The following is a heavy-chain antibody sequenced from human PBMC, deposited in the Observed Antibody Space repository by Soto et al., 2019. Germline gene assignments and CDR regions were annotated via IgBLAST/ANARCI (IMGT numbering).Heavy chain of an antibody. Sequence: ASVKVSCKASGYTFTSYAMHWVRQAPGQRLEWMGWINAGNGNTKYSQKFQGRVTITRDTSASTAYMELSSLRSEDTAVYFCARVRLSGSPRYALHIWGQGSMVTVSS. J-gene: IGHJ3*02. CDR3: ARVRLSGSPRYALHI. CDR1: GYTFTSYA. D-gene: IGHD6-25*01. V-gene: IGHV1-3*01. CDR2: INAGNGNT.